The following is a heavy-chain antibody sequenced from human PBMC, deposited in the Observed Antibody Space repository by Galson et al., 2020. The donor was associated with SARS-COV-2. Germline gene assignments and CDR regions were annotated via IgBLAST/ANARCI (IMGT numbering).Heavy chain of an antibody. J-gene: IGHJ4*02. CDR3: TGGTYYYDSSGQIFDY. V-gene: IGHV3-9*01. Sequence: LSLTCAASGFTFDDYAMHWVRQAPGKGLEWVSGISWNSGSIGYADSVKGRFTISRDNAKNSLYLQMNSLRAEDTALYYCTGGTYYYDSSGQIFDYWGQGTLVTVSS. D-gene: IGHD3-22*01. CDR2: ISWNSGSI. CDR1: GFTFDDYA.